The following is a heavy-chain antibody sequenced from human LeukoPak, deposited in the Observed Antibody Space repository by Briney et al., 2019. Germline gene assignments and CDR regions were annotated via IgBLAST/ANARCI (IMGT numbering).Heavy chain of an antibody. D-gene: IGHD2-15*01. Sequence: GESLRLSCETCRSMLTSYGTHWARQSPGGGREWLTFTRYKGQTIHSTDSVKGRFTVSRDTGKHTVYLQMAILGTEDTAVYYCARDGCSGGLCDSDSLYLDYWGQGSLVTVSS. CDR2: TRYKGQTI. J-gene: IGHJ4*02. CDR3: ARDGCSGGLCDSDSLYLDY. V-gene: IGHV3-30*02. CDR1: RSMLTSYG.